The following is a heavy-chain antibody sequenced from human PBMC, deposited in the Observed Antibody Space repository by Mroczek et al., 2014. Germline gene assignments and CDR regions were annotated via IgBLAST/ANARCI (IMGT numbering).Heavy chain of an antibody. V-gene: IGHV4-61*02. CDR2: IYTSGST. D-gene: IGHD6-19*01. CDR3: ARDPIAVAGKWDDAFDI. Sequence: QVQLQESGPGLVKPSQTLSLTCTVSGGSISSGSYYWSWIRQPAGKGLEWIGRIYTSGSTNYNPSLKSRVTMSVDTSKNQFSLKLSSVTAADTAVYYCARDPIAVAGKWDDAFDIWGQGTMVTVPS. CDR1: GGSISSGSYY. J-gene: IGHJ3*02.